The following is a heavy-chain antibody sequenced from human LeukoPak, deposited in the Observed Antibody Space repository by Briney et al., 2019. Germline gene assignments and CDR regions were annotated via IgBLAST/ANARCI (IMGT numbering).Heavy chain of an antibody. V-gene: IGHV1-2*02. Sequence: ASVKVSCKASGYTFTGYYMHWVRQAPGQGLEWMGWINPNSGGTNYAQKFQGRVTMTRDTSISTAYMERSRLRSDDTAVYYCARDRPANYYGSGSCYMDVWGKGTTVTVSS. D-gene: IGHD3-10*01. J-gene: IGHJ6*03. CDR1: GYTFTGYY. CDR3: ARDRPANYYGSGSCYMDV. CDR2: INPNSGGT.